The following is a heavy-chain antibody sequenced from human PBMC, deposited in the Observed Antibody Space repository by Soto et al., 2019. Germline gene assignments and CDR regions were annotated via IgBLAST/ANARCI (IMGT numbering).Heavy chain of an antibody. V-gene: IGHV3-74*03. CDR2: IDPYDTGI. CDR3: TRETFGARYY. J-gene: IGHJ4*02. Sequence: EVQLVEPGGGLVQPGGSLRLSCRDSGFTFSGDWMHWVRQAPGKGLDWVSRIDPYDTGITYADSVKGRFTISRDNAKSTLYLQMNSLRHEDTAVYSCTRETFGARYYWGQGTLVNVAS. D-gene: IGHD3-10*01. CDR1: GFTFSGDW.